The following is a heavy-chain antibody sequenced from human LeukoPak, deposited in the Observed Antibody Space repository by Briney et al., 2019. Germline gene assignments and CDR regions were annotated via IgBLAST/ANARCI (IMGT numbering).Heavy chain of an antibody. CDR1: GYTFTSYY. CDR2: ISPSGGST. D-gene: IGHD1-26*01. CDR3: AASKAVVRLGDTFDI. V-gene: IGHV1-46*01. Sequence: EASVKVSCKASGYTFTSYYMHWVRQAPGQGPEWMGVISPSGGSTTYAQKFQGRVTITRDMSTSTAYMELSSLRSEDTAVYYCAASKAVVRLGDTFDIWGQGTMVTVSS. J-gene: IGHJ3*02.